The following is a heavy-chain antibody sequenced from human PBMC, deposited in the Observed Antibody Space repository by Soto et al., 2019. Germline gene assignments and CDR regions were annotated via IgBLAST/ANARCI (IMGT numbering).Heavy chain of an antibody. J-gene: IGHJ4*02. V-gene: IGHV3-66*01. CDR1: GFTLSSNY. D-gene: IGHD6-13*01. Sequence: EVQLVESGGGLVQPGGSLRLSCAASGFTLSSNYMNWVRQAPGKGLEWVSIIYGAASTYYADSVKGRFTISRDNSKNTLYLQMNSLRAEDTAVYYCARIGPSRSRYYFDYWGQGTLVTVSS. CDR3: ARIGPSRSRYYFDY. CDR2: IYGAAST.